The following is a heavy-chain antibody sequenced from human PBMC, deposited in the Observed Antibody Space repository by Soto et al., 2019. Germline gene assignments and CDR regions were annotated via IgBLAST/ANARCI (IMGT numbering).Heavy chain of an antibody. V-gene: IGHV6-1*01. CDR2: TYYRSKWYN. CDR1: GDSVSSNSAA. D-gene: IGHD6-13*01. CDR3: ARALAAAGQNWFDP. Sequence: PSQTLSLTCATSGDSVSSNSAAWNWIRQSPSRGLEWLGRTYYRSKWYNDYAVSVKSRITINPDTSKNQFSLQLNSATPEDTAVYYCARALAAAGQNWFDPWGQGTLVTVSS. J-gene: IGHJ5*02.